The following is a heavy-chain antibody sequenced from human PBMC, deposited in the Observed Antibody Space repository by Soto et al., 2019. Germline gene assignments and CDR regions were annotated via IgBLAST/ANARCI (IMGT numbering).Heavy chain of an antibody. CDR2: IYYSGNT. CDR1: GFSISSGTYY. CDR3: ARHGRTSGSFSTSSVRTEFDY. D-gene: IGHD6-6*01. Sequence: QVQLQESGPGLVKPSETLSLTCTVSGFSISSGTYYWGWVRQSPGKGLEWIGTIYYSGNTYYKPALKSRVTLSIDTSKKQFSLKLNSVTAADTAVYFCARHGRTSGSFSTSSVRTEFDYWGQGTLVTVSS. J-gene: IGHJ4*02. V-gene: IGHV4-39*01.